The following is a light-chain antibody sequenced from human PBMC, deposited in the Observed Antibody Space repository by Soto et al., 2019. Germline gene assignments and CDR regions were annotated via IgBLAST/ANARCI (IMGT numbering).Light chain of an antibody. Sequence: QSALTQPASVSGFPGQSITISCTGTSSDVGDYKYVCWYQQLPGRAPRLMIYEVSNRPSGVSNRFSGSKSGNTASLTISGLQAEDEGDYYCTSYSSSSTYVVFGGGTKLTVL. CDR2: EVS. CDR3: TSYSSSSTYVV. J-gene: IGLJ2*01. CDR1: SSDVGDYKY. V-gene: IGLV2-14*01.